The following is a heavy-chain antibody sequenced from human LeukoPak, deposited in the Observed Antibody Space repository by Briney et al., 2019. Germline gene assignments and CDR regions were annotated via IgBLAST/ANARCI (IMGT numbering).Heavy chain of an antibody. D-gene: IGHD3-22*01. V-gene: IGHV1-8*02. CDR3: ARGVHHYGSSCYYYGEFDS. J-gene: IGHJ4*02. CDR2: MNPNSANT. Sequence: GASVKVSCKASGYSFISYDINWVRQASGQGLEWMGWMNPNSANTAYAQKFQGRVFMTRNTSISIVYMEQSSLRSDDTAVYYCARGVHHYGSSCYYYGEFDSWGLGTLVTVSS. CDR1: GYSFISYD.